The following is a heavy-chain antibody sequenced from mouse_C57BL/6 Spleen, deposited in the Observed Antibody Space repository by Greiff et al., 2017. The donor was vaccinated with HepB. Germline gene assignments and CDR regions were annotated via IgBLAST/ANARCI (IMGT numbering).Heavy chain of an antibody. V-gene: IGHV1-26*01. CDR1: GYTFTDYY. CDR3: ARGNWVFDY. CDR2: INPNNGGT. Sequence: EVQLQQSGPELVKPGASVKISCKASGYTFTDYYMNWVKQSHGKSLEWIGDINPNNGGTSYNQKFKGKATLTVDKSSSTAYMELRSLTSEDSAVYYCARGNWVFDYWGQGTTLTVSS. J-gene: IGHJ2*01. D-gene: IGHD4-1*01.